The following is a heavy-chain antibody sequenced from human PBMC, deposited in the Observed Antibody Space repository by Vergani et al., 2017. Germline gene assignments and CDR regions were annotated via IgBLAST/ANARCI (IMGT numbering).Heavy chain of an antibody. CDR1: GFIFGDYD. D-gene: IGHD3-10*01. J-gene: IGHJ4*02. CDR2: VKWNGDSS. V-gene: IGHV3-20*04. Sequence: EVQLVESGGGVVRPGGSLRLSCAASGFIFGDYDMNWVRQAPGKGLEWVSRVKWNGDSSVYADSVKGRFTISRDNAKNSLYLQMTSLRAEDTAFYYCARRGSGNTYYFDYWGQGALVTVSS. CDR3: ARRGSGNTYYFDY.